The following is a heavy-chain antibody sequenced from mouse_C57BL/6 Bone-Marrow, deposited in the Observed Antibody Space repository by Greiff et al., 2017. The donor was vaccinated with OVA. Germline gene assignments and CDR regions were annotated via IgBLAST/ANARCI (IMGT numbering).Heavy chain of an antibody. CDR3: ARLIITTVDEYFDV. V-gene: IGHV5-9*01. Sequence: EVQGVESGGGLVKPGGSLKLSCAASGFTFSSYTMSWVRQTPEKRLEWVATISGGGGNTYYPDSVKGRFTISRDNAKNTLYLQMSSLRSEDTALYYCARLIITTVDEYFDVWGTGTTVTVSS. J-gene: IGHJ1*03. CDR2: ISGGGGNT. CDR1: GFTFSSYT. D-gene: IGHD1-1*01.